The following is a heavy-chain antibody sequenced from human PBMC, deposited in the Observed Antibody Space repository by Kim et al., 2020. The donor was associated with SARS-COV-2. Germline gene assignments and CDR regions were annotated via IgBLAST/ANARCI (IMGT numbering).Heavy chain of an antibody. V-gene: IGHV6-1*01. Sequence: DYAVSVKSRITINPATSKNQFSLQLNSVTPEDTAVYYCARSAGGGYDLDYWGQGTLVTVSS. D-gene: IGHD5-12*01. J-gene: IGHJ4*02. CDR3: ARSAGGGYDLDY.